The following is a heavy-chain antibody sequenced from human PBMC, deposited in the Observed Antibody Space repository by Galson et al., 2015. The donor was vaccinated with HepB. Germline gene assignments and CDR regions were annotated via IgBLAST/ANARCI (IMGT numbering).Heavy chain of an antibody. Sequence: SLRLSCAASGLSFGSYGMHWVRQAPGKGLEWVADIWYDGDNQKYADSVKGRFTISRDHSKRTVYLQMNSLRAEDTAVYYWAKDQGMLSVLGYWTTTNCGASDQWGQGTLVTVSS. CDR1: GLSFGSYG. CDR2: IWYDGDNQ. D-gene: IGHD2-8*01. CDR3: AKDQGMLSVLGYWTTTNCGASDQ. J-gene: IGHJ4*02. V-gene: IGHV3-33*06.